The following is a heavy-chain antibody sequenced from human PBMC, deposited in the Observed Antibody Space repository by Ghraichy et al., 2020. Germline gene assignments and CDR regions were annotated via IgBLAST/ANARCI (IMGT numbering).Heavy chain of an antibody. D-gene: IGHD5-12*01. Sequence: GGSLRLSCAASGFTVSSNYMSWVRQAPGKGLEWVSVIYSGGSTYYADSVKGRFTISRHNSKNTLYLQMNSLRAEDTAVYYCARGPVATPREVYFDYWGQGTLVTVSS. V-gene: IGHV3-53*04. J-gene: IGHJ4*02. CDR1: GFTVSSNY. CDR3: ARGPVATPREVYFDY. CDR2: IYSGGST.